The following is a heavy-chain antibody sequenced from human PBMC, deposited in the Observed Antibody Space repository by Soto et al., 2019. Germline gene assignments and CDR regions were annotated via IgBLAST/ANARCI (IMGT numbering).Heavy chain of an antibody. CDR1: GLGFSSYW. CDR2: TNNDGSAT. Sequence: PGGSLRLSCAASGLGFSSYWMHWVRQTPGKGLVWVSRTNNDGSATTYADSVRGRFTSFRDNAKNTLFLQMTSLGVEDTAVYYCAREMATISLGAFDIWGEGTMVTVSS. D-gene: IGHD5-12*01. CDR3: AREMATISLGAFDI. J-gene: IGHJ3*02. V-gene: IGHV3-74*01.